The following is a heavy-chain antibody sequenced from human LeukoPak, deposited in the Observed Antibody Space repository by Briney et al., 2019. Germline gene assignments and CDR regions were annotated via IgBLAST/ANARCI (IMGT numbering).Heavy chain of an antibody. D-gene: IGHD2-15*01. J-gene: IGHJ4*02. Sequence: GGSLRLSCAASGFTFSSYSMNWVRQAPGKGLEWVSSISSSSSYIYYADSVKGRFTISRDNAKNSLYLQMNSLRAEDTAVYYCARLVDCSGGSCYSHFDYWGQGTLVTVSS. V-gene: IGHV3-21*01. CDR2: ISSSSSYI. CDR1: GFTFSSYS. CDR3: ARLVDCSGGSCYSHFDY.